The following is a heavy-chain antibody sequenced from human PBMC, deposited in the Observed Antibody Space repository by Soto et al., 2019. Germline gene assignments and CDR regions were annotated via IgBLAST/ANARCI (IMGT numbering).Heavy chain of an antibody. D-gene: IGHD2-2*01. J-gene: IGHJ6*02. Sequence: SETLTLTCAIYGMSVSGNYWNWISKPPGRGLEWIGNINYSGSTIYNPSLKSRVTMSVGTSNNRFFLDLSSVTAADTAVYYCARHKPNSDAWYYYGMDVWGQGTTVS. CDR3: ARHKPNSDAWYYYGMDV. CDR2: INYSGST. V-gene: IGHV4-34*01. CDR1: GMSVSGNY.